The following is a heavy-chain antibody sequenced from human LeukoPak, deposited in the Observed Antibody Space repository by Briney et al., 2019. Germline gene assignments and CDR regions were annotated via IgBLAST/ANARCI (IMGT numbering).Heavy chain of an antibody. J-gene: IGHJ4*02. CDR2: INHSGST. CDR3: ARGLTGIAAAGNWNDEDY. CDR1: GGSFSGYY. D-gene: IGHD6-13*01. Sequence: SETPSLTCAVYGGSFSGYYWSWIRQPPGKGLEWIGEINHSGSTNYNPSLKSRVTISVDTSKNQFSLKLSSVTAADTAVYYCARGLTGIAAAGNWNDEDYWGQGTLVTVSS. V-gene: IGHV4-34*01.